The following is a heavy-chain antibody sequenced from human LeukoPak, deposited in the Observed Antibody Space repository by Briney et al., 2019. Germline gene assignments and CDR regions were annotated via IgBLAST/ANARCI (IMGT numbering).Heavy chain of an antibody. J-gene: IGHJ6*02. CDR2: IYYSGST. CDR3: ARGPKIVIRNYYYGMDV. CDR1: GGSISSGGYY. V-gene: IGHV4-31*03. Sequence: SETLSLTCTVSGGSISSGGYYWSWIRQHPGKGLEWIGYIYYSGSTNYNPSLKSRVTISVDTSKNQFSLKLSSVTAADTAVYYCARGPKIVIRNYYYGMDVWGQGTTVTVSS. D-gene: IGHD3-16*02.